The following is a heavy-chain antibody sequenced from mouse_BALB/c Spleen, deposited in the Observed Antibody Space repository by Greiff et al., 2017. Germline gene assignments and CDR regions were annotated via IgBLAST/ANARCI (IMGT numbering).Heavy chain of an antibody. CDR3: TRKYFDY. V-gene: IGHV14-3*02. Sequence: EVQLQESGAELVKPGASVKLSCTASGFNIKDTYMHWVKQRPEQGLEWIGRIDPANGNTKYDPKFQGKATKTADTSSNTAYMELRSLTSEDSAVYYCTRKYFDYWGQGTTLTVSS. J-gene: IGHJ2*01. CDR2: IDPANGNT. CDR1: GFNIKDTY.